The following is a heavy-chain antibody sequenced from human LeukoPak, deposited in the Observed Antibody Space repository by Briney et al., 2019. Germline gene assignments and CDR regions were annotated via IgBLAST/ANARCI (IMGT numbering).Heavy chain of an antibody. CDR2: INHSGST. J-gene: IGHJ5*02. V-gene: IGHV4-34*01. CDR1: GGSFSGYY. CDR3: ARGNWFDP. Sequence: SETLSLTCAVYGGSFSGYYWSWIRQPPGKGLEWIGEINHSGSTNYNPSLKSRVTISVDTSKNQFSLKLSSVTAADTAVYYCARGNWFDPWGQGTLVTVSS.